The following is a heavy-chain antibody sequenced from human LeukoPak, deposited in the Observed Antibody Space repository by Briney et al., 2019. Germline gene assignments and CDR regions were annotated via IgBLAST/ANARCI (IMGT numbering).Heavy chain of an antibody. CDR1: GGSISSGRFY. Sequence: SETLSLTCTVSGGSISSGRFYWSWIRQPAGKGLEWIGRIFTSGSTNYNPSLKSRVSISVNTSKNQFSLKLSSVTAADTAVYYCARRRLGEFFDYWGQGTLVTVSS. CDR2: IFTSGST. D-gene: IGHD3-16*01. V-gene: IGHV4-61*02. J-gene: IGHJ4*02. CDR3: ARRRLGEFFDY.